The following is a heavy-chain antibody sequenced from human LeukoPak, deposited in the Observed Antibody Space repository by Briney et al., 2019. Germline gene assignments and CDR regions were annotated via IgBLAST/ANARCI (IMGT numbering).Heavy chain of an antibody. D-gene: IGHD3-22*01. Sequence: GGSLRLSCAASGFTFSSYGMHWVRQAPGKGLEWVAVISYDGSNKYYADSVEGRFTISRDNSKNTLYLQMNSLRAEDTAVYYCARGRGYYDSSGYYYFDYWGQGTLVTVSS. CDR1: GFTFSSYG. CDR2: ISYDGSNK. CDR3: ARGRGYYDSSGYYYFDY. J-gene: IGHJ4*02. V-gene: IGHV3-30*03.